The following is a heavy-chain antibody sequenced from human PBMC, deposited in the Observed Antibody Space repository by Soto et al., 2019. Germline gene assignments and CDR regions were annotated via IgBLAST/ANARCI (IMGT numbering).Heavy chain of an antibody. V-gene: IGHV4-59*08. D-gene: IGHD6-13*01. J-gene: IGHJ4*02. CDR3: ARHWGRGAAGTCYN. Sequence: SDTLSLTCSVSGGSISSFGWTWIRQPPGKGLEWIGYIYYGGSINYNPSLKSRVTMSVDTSKNQFSLKLSSVTAADTAVYYCARHWGRGAAGTCYNWGQGTLVTVSS. CDR2: IYYGGSI. CDR1: GGSISSFG.